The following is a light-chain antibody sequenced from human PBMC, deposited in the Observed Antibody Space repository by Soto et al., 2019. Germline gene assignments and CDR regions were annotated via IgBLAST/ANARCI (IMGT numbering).Light chain of an antibody. CDR1: QSVLYSSNNKNY. J-gene: IGKJ5*01. CDR2: WAS. Sequence: DIVMIQSPDSLAVSLGERATINCRSSQSVLYSSNNKNYLAWFQQKPGQPPNLLIYWASTRETGVPDRFSGSGSGTEFTLTISSLQAEDVAVYYCQQYYSTPITFGQGTRLEIK. V-gene: IGKV4-1*01. CDR3: QQYYSTPIT.